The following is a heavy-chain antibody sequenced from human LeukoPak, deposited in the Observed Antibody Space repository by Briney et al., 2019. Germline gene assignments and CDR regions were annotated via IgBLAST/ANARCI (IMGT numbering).Heavy chain of an antibody. CDR3: ATETIGRHYDY. Sequence: PGGSLRLSCAASGFTFSSCGFNWVRQAPGKGLEWVSSIGPTGTDRYYADSVRGRFTISRDNAKNSMYLQMDSLRVEDTAVYYCATETIGRHYDYWGQGTLLTVSS. CDR1: GFTFSSCG. V-gene: IGHV3-21*01. CDR2: IGPTGTDR. J-gene: IGHJ4*02. D-gene: IGHD1-14*01.